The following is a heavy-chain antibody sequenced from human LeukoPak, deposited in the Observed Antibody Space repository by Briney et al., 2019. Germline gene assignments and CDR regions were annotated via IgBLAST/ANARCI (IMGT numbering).Heavy chain of an antibody. D-gene: IGHD3-3*01. CDR2: VSGSGDST. CDR3: AKSAYDFWSSFDS. V-gene: IGHV3-23*01. CDR1: GFTFTNNA. Sequence: GGSLRLSCAASGFTFTNNAITWVRQAPGKGLEWVSTVSGSGDSTYYADSVKGRFSISRDNSKNTLYLQMNSLRVEDTAVYYCAKSAYDFWSSFDSWGQGTLVTVSS. J-gene: IGHJ4*02.